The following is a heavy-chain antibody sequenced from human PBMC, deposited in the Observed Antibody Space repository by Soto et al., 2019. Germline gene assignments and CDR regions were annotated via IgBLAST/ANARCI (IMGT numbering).Heavy chain of an antibody. CDR1: GYTFTSYD. Sequence: QVQLVQSGAEVKKPGASVKVSCKASGYTFTSYDINWVRQATGQGLEWMGWMNPNSGNTGYAQKLQGRVTMTRNTSTRTAYMELSSLRSEDTAVYYCARCPYYSCVYYYYGMDVWGQGTTVTVSS. J-gene: IGHJ6*02. CDR2: MNPNSGNT. CDR3: ARCPYYSCVYYYYGMDV. D-gene: IGHD2-21*01. V-gene: IGHV1-8*01.